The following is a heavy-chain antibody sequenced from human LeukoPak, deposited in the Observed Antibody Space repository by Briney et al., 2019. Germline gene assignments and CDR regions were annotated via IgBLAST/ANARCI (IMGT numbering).Heavy chain of an antibody. CDR3: ARGVASYDFWSGAENYYYGMDV. D-gene: IGHD3-3*01. Sequence: SETLSLTCAVYGGSFSGYYWSWIRQPPGKGLEWIGETNHSGSTNYDPSLKSRVTISVDTSKNQFSLKLSSVTAADTAVYYCARGVASYDFWSGAENYYYGMDVWGQGTTVTVSS. CDR1: GGSFSGYY. CDR2: TNHSGST. J-gene: IGHJ6*02. V-gene: IGHV4-34*01.